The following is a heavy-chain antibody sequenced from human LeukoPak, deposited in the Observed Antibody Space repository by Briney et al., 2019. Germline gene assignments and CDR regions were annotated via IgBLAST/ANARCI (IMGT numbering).Heavy chain of an antibody. CDR2: FDPEDGET. CDR3: ARGMEGYSGYDVYEYYYYGMDV. D-gene: IGHD5-12*01. J-gene: IGHJ6*02. CDR1: GYTLTELS. V-gene: IGHV1-24*01. Sequence: GASVKVSCKVSGYTLTELSMHWVRHAPGKGLEWMGGFDPEDGETIYAQKFQGRVTMTEDTSTDTAYMELSSLRSEDTAVYYCARGMEGYSGYDVYEYYYYGMDVWGQGTTVTVSS.